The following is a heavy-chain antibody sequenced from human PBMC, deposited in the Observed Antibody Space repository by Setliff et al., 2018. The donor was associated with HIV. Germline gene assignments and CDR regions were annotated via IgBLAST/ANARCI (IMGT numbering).Heavy chain of an antibody. CDR2: IHYSGST. Sequence: PSETLSLTCTVSGGSISSGGYYWGWIRQHPGKGLEWIGYIHYSGSTYFNPSLKSRVTISVDTSRNHFSLKLISVTAADTAVYYCAREITYDYVWGSFRQGAFDIWGQGTLVTVS. D-gene: IGHD3-16*01. CDR3: AREITYDYVWGSFRQGAFDI. V-gene: IGHV4-31*03. J-gene: IGHJ3*02. CDR1: GGSISSGGYY.